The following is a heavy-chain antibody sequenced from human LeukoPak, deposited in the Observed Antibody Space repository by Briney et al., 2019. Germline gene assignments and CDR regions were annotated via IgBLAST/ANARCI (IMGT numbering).Heavy chain of an antibody. Sequence: ASVKVSCKASGYTFTGFDINWVRQVPGQGLEWMGWMNPNSGNTGFVQKFQGRLILTRDASMNTAYMELSSLTSDDPAVYYCVRGNSGSYYLYWGQGTLVTVSS. CDR2: MNPNSGNT. CDR1: GYTFTGFD. CDR3: VRGNSGSYYLY. V-gene: IGHV1-8*02. J-gene: IGHJ4*02. D-gene: IGHD1-26*01.